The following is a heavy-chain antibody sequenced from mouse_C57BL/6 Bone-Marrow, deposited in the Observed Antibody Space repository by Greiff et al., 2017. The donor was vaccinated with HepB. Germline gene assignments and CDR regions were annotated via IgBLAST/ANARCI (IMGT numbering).Heavy chain of an antibody. D-gene: IGHD1-1*01. J-gene: IGHJ4*01. CDR2: IDPNSGGT. V-gene: IGHV1-72*01. CDR1: GYTFTSYW. Sequence: QVQLKQPGAELVKPGASVKLSCKASGYTFTSYWMHWVKQRPGRGLEWIGRIDPNSGGTKYNEKFKSKATLTVDKPSSTAYMQLSSLTSEDSAVYYCARDFYYYGSLFYYAMDYWGQGTSVTVSS. CDR3: ARDFYYYGSLFYYAMDY.